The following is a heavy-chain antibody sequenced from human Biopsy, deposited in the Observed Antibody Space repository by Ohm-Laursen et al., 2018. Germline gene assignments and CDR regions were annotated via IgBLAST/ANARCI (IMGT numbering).Heavy chain of an antibody. V-gene: IGHV3-30*03. CDR1: GFTFTSYA. J-gene: IGHJ2*01. Sequence: SLRLSCTPSGFTFTSYAMHWVRQAPGKGLEWVAVISYDGSGEYYADSLQGRFIISRDNPKNTVDLQMNSLRAEDTAVYFCARDGKRWDYSAYFSWHFDLWGRGTLVTVSS. CDR2: ISYDGSGE. D-gene: IGHD4-11*01. CDR3: ARDGKRWDYSAYFSWHFDL.